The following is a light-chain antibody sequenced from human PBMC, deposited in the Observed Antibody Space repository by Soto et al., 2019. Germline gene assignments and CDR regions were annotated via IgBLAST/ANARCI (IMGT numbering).Light chain of an antibody. V-gene: IGKV1-8*01. J-gene: IGKJ2*01. CDR2: AAS. CDR3: QQYYSYPLYT. CDR1: QGISSY. Sequence: AIRMTQSPSSFSASTGDRVTITCRASQGISSYLAWYQQKPGKAPKLLIYAASTLQSVVPSRFSGSGSATDFTLTISCLQSEDFATYYCQQYYSYPLYTFGQGTKLESK.